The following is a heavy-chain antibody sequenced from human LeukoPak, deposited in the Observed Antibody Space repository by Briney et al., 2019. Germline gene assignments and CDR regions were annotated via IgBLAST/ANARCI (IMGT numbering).Heavy chain of an antibody. J-gene: IGHJ4*02. D-gene: IGHD3-10*01. V-gene: IGHV4-34*01. CDR2: INHSGST. CDR1: GGSFSGYY. CDR3: ARNGVRFGELPPYFDY. Sequence: SETLSLTCAVYGGSFSGYYWSWIRQPPGKGLEWIGEINHSGSTNYNPSLKSRVTMSVDTSKNQFSLKLSSVTAADTAVYYCARNGVRFGELPPYFDYWGQGTLVTVSS.